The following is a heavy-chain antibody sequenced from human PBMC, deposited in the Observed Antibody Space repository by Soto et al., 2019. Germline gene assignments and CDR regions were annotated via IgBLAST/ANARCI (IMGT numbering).Heavy chain of an antibody. CDR3: ATVPRGSRYFYYLDV. CDR1: GDTFTNYE. J-gene: IGHJ6*03. CDR2: VSLNTGNT. Sequence: QVQLVQSGAEVKKPGASVMVSCEASGDTFTNYEINWVRQATGQGLEWLGWVSLNTGNTGYAQRFQGSVSMTANPSISTAYMALRSLKSEDTAVYYCATVPRGSRYFYYLDVWGKGTTVIVSS. V-gene: IGHV1-8*01. D-gene: IGHD3-16*01.